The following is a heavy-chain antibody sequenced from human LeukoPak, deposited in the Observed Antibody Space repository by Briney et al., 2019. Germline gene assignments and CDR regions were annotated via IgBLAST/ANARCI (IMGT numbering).Heavy chain of an antibody. D-gene: IGHD3-9*01. J-gene: IGHJ4*02. CDR2: IYSGGTT. CDR1: GLTVNSNY. Sequence: PGGSLRLSCAASGLTVNSNYMNWVRQAPGKGLQWVSVIYSGGTTYYADSVKGRFTISRDNSKNTLYLQMNSLRAEDTAVYYCANVRYFDWYYFDYWGQGALVTVSS. CDR3: ANVRYFDWYYFDY. V-gene: IGHV3-53*01.